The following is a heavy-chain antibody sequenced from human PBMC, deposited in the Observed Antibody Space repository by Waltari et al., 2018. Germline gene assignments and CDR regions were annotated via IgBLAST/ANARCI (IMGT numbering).Heavy chain of an antibody. Sequence: QARLRESGPGLVKPSETLSLSCMVSGGPISTYYWSWIRQAPGKGLEYIGYIHSSGATKSNPSLEGRVTISLDTSKKEFYLNLTSVTAADTAVYFCVRDICRDAAGCRYFDHWGQGRLVTVSS. CDR2: IHSSGAT. CDR3: VRDICRDAAGCRYFDH. D-gene: IGHD6-13*01. J-gene: IGHJ4*02. CDR1: GGPISTYY. V-gene: IGHV4-59*01.